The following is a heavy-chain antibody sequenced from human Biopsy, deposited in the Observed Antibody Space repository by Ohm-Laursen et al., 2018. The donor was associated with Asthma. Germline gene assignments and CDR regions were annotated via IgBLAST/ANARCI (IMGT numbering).Heavy chain of an antibody. CDR1: GVSIRSYY. Sequence: TLSLTCTVSGVSIRSYYWTWIRQPPGKGLEWIGNIHYSGSTYSNPSFKSRVTISVDTSKKQISLRLSSVIAADTAVYYCAGFCSGGNCPDHWGQGTLVTVSS. CDR3: AGFCSGGNCPDH. V-gene: IGHV4-59*01. J-gene: IGHJ4*02. CDR2: IHYSGST. D-gene: IGHD2-15*01.